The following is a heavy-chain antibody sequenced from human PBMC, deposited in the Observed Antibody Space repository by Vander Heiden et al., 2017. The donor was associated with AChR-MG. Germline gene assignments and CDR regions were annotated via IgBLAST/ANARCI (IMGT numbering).Heavy chain of an antibody. D-gene: IGHD3-3*01. Sequence: QVQLQESGPGLVKPSETLSLTCTVSGGSISRYYWSWIRQPPGKGLEWIGYIYYSGSTNYNPSLKRRVTISVDTSKNQFSLKMSSVTAADTAVYYCARGSYYDCWSGEAPIDPWGQGTLVTVSS. CDR1: GGSISRYY. V-gene: IGHV4-59*01. CDR2: IYYSGST. J-gene: IGHJ5*02. CDR3: ARGSYYDCWSGEAPIDP.